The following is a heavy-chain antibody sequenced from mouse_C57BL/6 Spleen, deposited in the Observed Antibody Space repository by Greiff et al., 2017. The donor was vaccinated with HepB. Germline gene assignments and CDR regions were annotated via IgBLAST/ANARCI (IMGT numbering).Heavy chain of an antibody. CDR2: IDPSDSYT. V-gene: IGHV1-69*01. CDR1: GYTFTSYW. CDR3: ARRREAGYDELAY. D-gene: IGHD2-2*01. Sequence: VQLQQPGAELVMPGASVKLSCKASGYTFTSYWMHWVKQRPGQGLEWIGEIDPSDSYTNYNQKFKGKSTLTVDKSSSTAYMQLSSLTSEDSAVYYCARRREAGYDELAYWGQGTLVTVSA. J-gene: IGHJ3*01.